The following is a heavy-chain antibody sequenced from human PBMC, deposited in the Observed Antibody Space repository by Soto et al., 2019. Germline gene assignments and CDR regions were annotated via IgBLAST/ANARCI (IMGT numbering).Heavy chain of an antibody. D-gene: IGHD4-4*01. V-gene: IGHV1-69*12. CDR2: IIPIFGTA. CDR3: ARDGGVYDYSPFDY. Sequence: QVQLVQSGAEVKKPGSSVKVSCKASGGTFSNYAISWVRQAPGQGLEWMGGIIPIFGTADYAQKLQGRVTIAADESTSTAYMELSSLRSEDTAVYYCARDGGVYDYSPFDYWGQGTLVTVSS. CDR1: GGTFSNYA. J-gene: IGHJ4*02.